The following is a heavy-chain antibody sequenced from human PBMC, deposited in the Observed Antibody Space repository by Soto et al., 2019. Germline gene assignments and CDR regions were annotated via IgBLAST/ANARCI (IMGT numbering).Heavy chain of an antibody. J-gene: IGHJ4*02. CDR2: TSYDGSNK. Sequence: QVQLVESGGGVVQPGTSLRLSCVGSGFTFRSFVIHWVRQAPGKGLEWVALTSYDGSNKYYDDSVKGRFTISRDNARKTVDLQMDSLRLEDTALYYCARWGTTGGLDVWGQGTLVSVSS. CDR3: ARWGTTGGLDV. V-gene: IGHV3-30*19. CDR1: GFTFRSFV. D-gene: IGHD3-16*01.